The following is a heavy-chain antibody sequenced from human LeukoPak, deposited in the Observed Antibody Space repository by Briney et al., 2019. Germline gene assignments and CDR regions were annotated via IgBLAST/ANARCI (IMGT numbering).Heavy chain of an antibody. CDR3: ARLIRPYFDY. CDR1: GFTFSTYW. Sequence: GGSLRLSCVASGFTFSTYWMSWVRQAPGKGLEWVASIKQDGSEKYHVDSVKGRFTISRDNAKNSLYLQMNSLRAEDTAVYYCARLIRPYFDYWGQGTLVTVSS. J-gene: IGHJ4*02. V-gene: IGHV3-7*05. CDR2: IKQDGSEK.